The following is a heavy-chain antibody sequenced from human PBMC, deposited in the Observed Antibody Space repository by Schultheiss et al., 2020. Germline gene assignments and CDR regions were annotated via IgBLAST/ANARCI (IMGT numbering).Heavy chain of an antibody. J-gene: IGHJ6*02. D-gene: IGHD3-22*01. CDR2: ISSSSSYI. CDR3: AISSDPYYYYGMDV. V-gene: IGHV3-21*01. CDR1: GFTFSSYG. Sequence: GGSLRLSCAASGFTFSSYGMHWVRQAPGKGLEWVSSISSSSSYIYYADSVKGRFTISRDNAKNSLYLQMNSLRAEDTAVYYCAISSDPYYYYGMDVWGQGTTVTVSS.